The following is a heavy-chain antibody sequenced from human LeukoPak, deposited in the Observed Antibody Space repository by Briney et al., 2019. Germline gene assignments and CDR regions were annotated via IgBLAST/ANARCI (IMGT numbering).Heavy chain of an antibody. Sequence: SETLSLTCAVYGGSFSGYYWSWIRQPPGKGLEWIGEINHSGSTNYNPSLKSRVTISVDTSKNQFSLKLTSVAAADTAVYYCARVIVTTTVYYYYYGMDVWGQGTTVTVSS. V-gene: IGHV4-34*01. J-gene: IGHJ6*02. CDR3: ARVIVTTTVYYYYYGMDV. D-gene: IGHD5-12*01. CDR2: INHSGST. CDR1: GGSFSGYY.